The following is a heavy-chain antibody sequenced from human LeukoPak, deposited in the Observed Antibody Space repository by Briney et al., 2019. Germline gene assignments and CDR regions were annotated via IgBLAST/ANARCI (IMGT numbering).Heavy chain of an antibody. CDR2: ISAYNGYI. V-gene: IGHV1-18*01. D-gene: IGHD6-13*01. CDR1: GYTFTSYR. Sequence: ASVKVSCKASGYTFTSYRISWVRQAPGQGLEWMGWISAYNGYIHYAQKLQGRVTMTTDTSPSTAYMELRRLRSDDTAVYYCARDKGYISSWFDYWGQGTLVTVSS. J-gene: IGHJ4*02. CDR3: ARDKGYISSWFDY.